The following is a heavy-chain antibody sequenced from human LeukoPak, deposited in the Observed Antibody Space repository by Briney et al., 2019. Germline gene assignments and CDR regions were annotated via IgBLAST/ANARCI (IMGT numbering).Heavy chain of an antibody. CDR1: GFTFSSYA. V-gene: IGHV3-30-3*01. Sequence: GGSLRLSCAASGFTFSSYAMHWVRQAPGKGLEWVAVISYDGSNIYYADSVKGRFTISRDNAKNSLYLQMNSLRAEDTAVYYCAREELGANFDYWGQGTLVTVSS. D-gene: IGHD3-10*01. J-gene: IGHJ4*02. CDR3: AREELGANFDY. CDR2: ISYDGSNI.